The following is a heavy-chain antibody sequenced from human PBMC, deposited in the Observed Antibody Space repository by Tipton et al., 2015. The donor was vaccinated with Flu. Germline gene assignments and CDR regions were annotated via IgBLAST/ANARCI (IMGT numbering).Heavy chain of an antibody. CDR1: GDSIGSDYY. V-gene: IGHV4-38-2*01. D-gene: IGHD4-11*01. J-gene: IGHJ5*02. Sequence: TLSLTCSVSGDSIGSDYYWGWIRQPPGKGLQWIGNIHRSGSTYYNPSLTSRVTISVDKSKNQFSLRLTSVTAADTAIYYRARRDYSNYVSEPKNWFDPWGQGALVTVSS. CDR3: ARRDYSNYVSEPKNWFDP. CDR2: IHRSGST.